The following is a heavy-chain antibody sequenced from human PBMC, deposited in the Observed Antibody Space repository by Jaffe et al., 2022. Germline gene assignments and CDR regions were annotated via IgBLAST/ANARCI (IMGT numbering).Heavy chain of an antibody. J-gene: IGHJ3*02. CDR2: IYTSGST. Sequence: QVQLQESGPGLVKPSQTLSLTCTVSGGSISSGSYYWSWIRQPAGKGLEWIGRIYTSGSTNYNPSLKSRVTISVDTSKNQFSLKLSSVTAADTAVYYCAREKIRESVAAAGDAFDIWGQGTMVTVSS. CDR1: GGSISSGSYY. D-gene: IGHD6-13*01. CDR3: AREKIRESVAAAGDAFDI. V-gene: IGHV4-61*02.